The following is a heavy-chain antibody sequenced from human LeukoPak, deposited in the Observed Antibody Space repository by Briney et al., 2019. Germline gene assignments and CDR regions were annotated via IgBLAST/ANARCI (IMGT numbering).Heavy chain of an antibody. J-gene: IGHJ6*03. CDR1: GGSISSRDYY. CDR3: ARHFPKNYYYYMGV. V-gene: IGHV4-39*01. Sequence: PSETLSLTCAVSGGSISSRDYYWGWIRQTPGKGLEWIGSIYYSGGTYYNPSLKSRVTISADSSVNQFSLKLSSVTAADTAVYYCARHFPKNYYYYMGVWGKGTTVTVSS. D-gene: IGHD2/OR15-2a*01. CDR2: IYYSGGT.